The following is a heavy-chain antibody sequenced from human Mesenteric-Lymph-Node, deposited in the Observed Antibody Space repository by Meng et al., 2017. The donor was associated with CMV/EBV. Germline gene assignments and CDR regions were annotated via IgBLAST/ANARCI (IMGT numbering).Heavy chain of an antibody. CDR1: GGSVSSGSYY. CDR3: ASSTWSRGWYGN. Sequence: SETLSLTCTVSGGSVSSGSYYWSRIRQPPGKGLEWIGYIYYSGSTYYNPSLKSRVTISVDTSKNQFSLKLSSVTAADTAVYYCASSTWSRGWYGNWGQGTLVTVSS. CDR2: IYYSGST. J-gene: IGHJ4*02. V-gene: IGHV4-30-4*08. D-gene: IGHD6-19*01.